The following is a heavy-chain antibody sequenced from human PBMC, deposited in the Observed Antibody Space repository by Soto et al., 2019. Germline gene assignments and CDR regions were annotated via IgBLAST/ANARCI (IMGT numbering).Heavy chain of an antibody. J-gene: IGHJ6*02. CDR3: AGGETAMDNYYYYGMDV. D-gene: IGHD5-18*01. Sequence: GASVKVSCKASGGTFSSYAISWVRQAPGQGLEWMGGIIPIFGTANYAQKFQCRVTITADESTSTAYMELSSLRSEDTAVYYCAGGETAMDNYYYYGMDVWGQGTTVTVSS. CDR2: IIPIFGTA. V-gene: IGHV1-69*13. CDR1: GGTFSSYA.